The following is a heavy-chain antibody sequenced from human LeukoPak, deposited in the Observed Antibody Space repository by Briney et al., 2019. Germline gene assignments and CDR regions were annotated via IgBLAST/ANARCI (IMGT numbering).Heavy chain of an antibody. J-gene: IGHJ4*02. CDR2: VNPTGGST. V-gene: IGHV1-46*01. Sequence: GASVKVSCKASGYTFTTNYMHWVRQAPGQGLEWMGIVNPTGGSTTYAQKFQGRVTMTRDTSTSTVYMELSSLRSEDTAVYYCAREASGVNGFDYWGQGTLVTVS. CDR1: GYTFTTNY. CDR3: AREASGVNGFDY. D-gene: IGHD3-10*01.